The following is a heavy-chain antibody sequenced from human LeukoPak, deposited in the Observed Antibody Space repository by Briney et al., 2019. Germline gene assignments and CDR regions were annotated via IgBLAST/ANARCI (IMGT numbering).Heavy chain of an antibody. D-gene: IGHD3-22*01. CDR2: INHSGST. J-gene: IGHJ4*02. CDR1: GGSFSGYY. CDR3: ARPAAYYYDSSGRFDY. V-gene: IGHV4-34*01. Sequence: SETLSLTCAVYGGSFSGYYWSWIRQPPGKGLEWIGEINHSGSTNYNPSLRSRVTIPVDTSKNQFSLKLSSVTAADTAVYYCARPAAYYYDSSGRFDYWGQGTLVTVSS.